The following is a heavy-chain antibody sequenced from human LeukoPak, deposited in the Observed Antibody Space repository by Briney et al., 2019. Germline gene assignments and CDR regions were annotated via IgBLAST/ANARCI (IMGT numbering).Heavy chain of an antibody. Sequence: SETPSLTCTVSGGSISSSSYYWGWIRQPPGKGLEWIGNIYYSGSTYYNPSLTSRVTISVDTSKNQFSLKLSSVTAADTAVYYCARMYYDILTGSKRFDYWGQGTLVTVSS. V-gene: IGHV4-39*01. CDR3: ARMYYDILTGSKRFDY. CDR2: IYYSGST. D-gene: IGHD3-9*01. CDR1: GGSISSSSYY. J-gene: IGHJ4*02.